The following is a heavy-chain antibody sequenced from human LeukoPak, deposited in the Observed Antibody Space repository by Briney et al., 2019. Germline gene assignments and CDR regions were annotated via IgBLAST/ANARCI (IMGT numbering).Heavy chain of an antibody. CDR1: GYTFTGYY. CDR3: ARAPYSGSYYSTYYFDY. J-gene: IGHJ4*02. CDR2: INPNSGGT. Sequence: VASVKVSCKASGYTFTGYYMHWVRQAPGQGLEWMGWINPNSGGTNYAQKFQGWVTMTRDTSISTAYMELSRLRSDDTAVYYCARAPYSGSYYSTYYFDYWGQGTLVTVSS. D-gene: IGHD1-26*01. V-gene: IGHV1-2*04.